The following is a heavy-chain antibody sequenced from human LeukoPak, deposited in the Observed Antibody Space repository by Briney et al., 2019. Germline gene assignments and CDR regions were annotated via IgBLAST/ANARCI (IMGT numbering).Heavy chain of an antibody. J-gene: IGHJ5*02. V-gene: IGHV4-34*01. D-gene: IGHD2-15*01. CDR1: GGSFSGYY. CDR3: ARDRPLIDCSGGSCLKVGWFDP. Sequence: PSETLSLTCAVYGGSFSGYYWSWIRQPPGKGLEWIGEINHSGSTNYNPSLKSRVTISVDTSKNQFSLKLSSVTAADTAVYYCARDRPLIDCSGGSCLKVGWFDPWGQGTLVTVSS. CDR2: INHSGST.